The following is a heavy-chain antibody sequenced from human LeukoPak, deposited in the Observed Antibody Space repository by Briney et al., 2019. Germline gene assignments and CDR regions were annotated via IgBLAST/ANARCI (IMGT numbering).Heavy chain of an antibody. V-gene: IGHV4-59*08. CDR3: AGVIYCGGDCRLFDS. CDR1: GGSISSHY. Sequence: SETLSLTCSVSGGSISSHYWSWIRQPPGKGLEWIGYLYYSGSTNYNPSLKGRVTISVHTSKDQFSLELSSVTAADTAVYYCAGVIYCGGDCRLFDSWGQGILVTVSS. D-gene: IGHD2-21*02. CDR2: LYYSGST. J-gene: IGHJ4*02.